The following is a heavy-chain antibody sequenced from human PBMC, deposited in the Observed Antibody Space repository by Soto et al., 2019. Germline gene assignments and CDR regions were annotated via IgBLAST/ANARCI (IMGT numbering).Heavy chain of an antibody. V-gene: IGHV3-23*01. Sequence: GGSLRLSCAASGFTFSSYAMSWVRQAPGKGLEWVSAISGSGGSTYYADSVKGRFTISRDNSKNTLYLQMNSLRAEDTAVYYCAKLHKMVIATQIDYWGQGTLVTVSS. J-gene: IGHJ4*02. CDR1: GFTFSSYA. CDR3: AKLHKMVIATQIDY. D-gene: IGHD2-21*01. CDR2: ISGSGGST.